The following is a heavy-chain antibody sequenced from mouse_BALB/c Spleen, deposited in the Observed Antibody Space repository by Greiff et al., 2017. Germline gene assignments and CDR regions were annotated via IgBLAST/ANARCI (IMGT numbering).Heavy chain of an antibody. CDR3: ARGVYFDY. Sequence: DVMLVESGGGLVQPGGSLRLSCATSGFTFTDYYMSWVRQPPGKALEWLGFIRNKANGYTTEYSASVKGRFTISRDNSQSILYLQMNTLRAEDSATYYCARGVYFDYWGQGTTLTVSS. J-gene: IGHJ2*01. CDR2: IRNKANGYTT. CDR1: GFTFTDYY. V-gene: IGHV7-3*02.